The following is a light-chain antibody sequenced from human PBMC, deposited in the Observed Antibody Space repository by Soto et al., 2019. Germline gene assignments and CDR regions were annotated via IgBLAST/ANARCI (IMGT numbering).Light chain of an antibody. CDR1: KGINKY. Sequence: DIQMTQSPPSLSSSVGDRVTITCRASKGINKYLAWFQQQPGTAPKPLIYATSTLHSGVPSRFTGSGSGTEFTLTITSLQPEDFVTYYYQQYNSYPWTFGQGTKV. V-gene: IGKV1-16*01. J-gene: IGKJ1*01. CDR3: QQYNSYPWT. CDR2: ATS.